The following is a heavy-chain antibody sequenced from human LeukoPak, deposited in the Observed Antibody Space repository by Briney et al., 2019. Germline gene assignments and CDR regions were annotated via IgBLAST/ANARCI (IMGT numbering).Heavy chain of an antibody. Sequence: GGSLRLSCAASGFTFSSYSMNWVRQAPGKGLEWVSSISSSSSYIYYADSVKGRFTISRDNAKNSLYLQMNSMRAEDTAVYYCASIAAAGTAFDIWGQGTMVTVSS. CDR3: ASIAAAGTAFDI. D-gene: IGHD6-13*01. J-gene: IGHJ3*02. V-gene: IGHV3-21*01. CDR1: GFTFSSYS. CDR2: ISSSSSYI.